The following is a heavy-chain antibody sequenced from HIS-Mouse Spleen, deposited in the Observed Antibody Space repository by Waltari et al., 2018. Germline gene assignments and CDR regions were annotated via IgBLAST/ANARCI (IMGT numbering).Heavy chain of an antibody. CDR2: IYYSGST. D-gene: IGHD6-13*01. J-gene: IGHJ2*01. V-gene: IGHV4-39*07. Sequence: QLQLQESGPGLVKPSETLSLPCTVSGGSISSSPYHWGWIRQPPGKGLEWIGSIYYSGSTYYNPSLKSRVTISVDTSKNQFSLKLSSVTAADTAVYYCAREIPYSSSWYDWYFDLWGRGTLVTVSS. CDR1: GGSISSSPYH. CDR3: AREIPYSSSWYDWYFDL.